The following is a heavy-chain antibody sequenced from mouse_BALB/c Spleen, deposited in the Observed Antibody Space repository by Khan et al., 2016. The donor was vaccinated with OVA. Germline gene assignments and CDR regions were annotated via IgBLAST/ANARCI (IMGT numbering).Heavy chain of an antibody. J-gene: IGHJ2*01. Sequence: QIQLVQSGPELKKPGETVKISCKASGYTFTDYSMHWVKQAPGKGLKWMGWINTETGEPTYADDFKGRFAFSLETSASTAYLQINNLKNEETATYFCASGLKDGSFDYWGQGTTLTVSS. CDR3: ASGLKDGSFDY. CDR1: GYTFTDYS. D-gene: IGHD1-3*01. CDR2: INTETGEP. V-gene: IGHV9-2-1*01.